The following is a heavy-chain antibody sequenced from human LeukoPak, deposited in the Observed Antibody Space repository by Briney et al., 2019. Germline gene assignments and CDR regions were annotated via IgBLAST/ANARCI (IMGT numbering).Heavy chain of an antibody. J-gene: IGHJ4*02. V-gene: IGHV3-21*01. CDR1: GFISSDYA. CDR3: ARDERKYCSDSSCYPGDY. D-gene: IGHD2-2*01. Sequence: GGSLRLSCAASGFISSDYAMKWVRQAPGKGLEWVGAISRTSAYIYYSDSVKGRFTLSRDNAGDSVYLQMDSLRAEDTAVYYCARDERKYCSDSSCYPGDYWGQGILVTVSS. CDR2: ISRTSAYI.